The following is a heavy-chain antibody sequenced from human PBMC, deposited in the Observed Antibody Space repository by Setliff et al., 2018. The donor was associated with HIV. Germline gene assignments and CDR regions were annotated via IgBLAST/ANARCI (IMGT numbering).Heavy chain of an antibody. CDR2: ISWNSVKM. V-gene: IGHV3-9*01. D-gene: IGHD5-12*01. J-gene: IGHJ4*02. CDR3: ATDIVATLDY. Sequence: TGGSLRLSCVGSGFNIEEYAMAWVRQVPGKGLEWVSSISWNSVKMDYADSVKGRFTISRDNAKNSLFLQMNSLRAEDTAVYYCATDIVATLDYWGQGTLVTVSS. CDR1: GFNIEEYA.